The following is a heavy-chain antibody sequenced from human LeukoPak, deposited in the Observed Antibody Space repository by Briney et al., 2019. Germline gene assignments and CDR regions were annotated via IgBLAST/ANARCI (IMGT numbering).Heavy chain of an antibody. D-gene: IGHD3-10*01. CDR2: VFHSGST. Sequence: SETLSLTGPVSGGSINSNYWSWIRQPPGKGLEWIGYVFHSGSTNYNPSLKSRATISVDTSKNQFSLKLSSVTAADTAVYYCARHIRGAYYYFDYWGQGTLVTVSS. CDR1: GGSINSNY. V-gene: IGHV4-59*08. CDR3: ARHIRGAYYYFDY. J-gene: IGHJ4*02.